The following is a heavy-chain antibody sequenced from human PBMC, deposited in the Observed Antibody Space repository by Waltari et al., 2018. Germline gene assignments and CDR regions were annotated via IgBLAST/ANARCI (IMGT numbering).Heavy chain of an antibody. CDR1: GFTFSSYW. V-gene: IGHV3-74*03. D-gene: IGHD2-2*01. J-gene: IGHJ4*02. CDR2: INTHGRST. CDR3: VPATGSNTAGVY. Sequence: EVQLVESGGGLVQPGGSLRLSCTASGFTFSSYWIHWVRQAPGKGLVWVPRINTHGRSTTQADSVPGRLPPSIDTATKPPQTQMNSHTTQDTAVYPPVPATGSNTAGVYCGQGTLLTVSS.